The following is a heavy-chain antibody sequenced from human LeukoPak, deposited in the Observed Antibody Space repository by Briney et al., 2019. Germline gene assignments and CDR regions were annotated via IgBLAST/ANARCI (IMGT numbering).Heavy chain of an antibody. D-gene: IGHD3-10*01. CDR2: IWYNGSNK. CDR1: GFTFSNHG. Sequence: GGSLRLSCAVSGFTFSNHGMHWVRQAPGKGLEWVAVIWYNGSNKYYADSVKGRFTISRDNSKNTLYLQMNSLRAEDTAVYYCARDRGVSYFDYWGQGTKVTVSS. V-gene: IGHV3-33*01. CDR3: ARDRGVSYFDY. J-gene: IGHJ4*02.